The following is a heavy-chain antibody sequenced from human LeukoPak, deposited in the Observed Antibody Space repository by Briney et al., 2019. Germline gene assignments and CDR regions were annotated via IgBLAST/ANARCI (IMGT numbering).Heavy chain of an antibody. D-gene: IGHD3-3*01. CDR1: GGSISSSSYY. Sequence: SETLSLTCTVSGGSISSSSYYWGWIRQPPGKGLERIGSIYYSGSTYYNPSLKSRVTISVDTSKNQFSLKLSSVTAADTAVYYCARHGGHGQNYYYYMDVWGKGTTVTVSS. V-gene: IGHV4-39*01. J-gene: IGHJ6*03. CDR2: IYYSGST. CDR3: ARHGGHGQNYYYYMDV.